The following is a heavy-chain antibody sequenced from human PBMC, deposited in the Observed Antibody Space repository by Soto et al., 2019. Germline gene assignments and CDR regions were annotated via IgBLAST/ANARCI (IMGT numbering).Heavy chain of an antibody. D-gene: IGHD3-3*01. CDR1: GFTFSGYW. CDR3: AKDLYDFWSGYPTGYYGMDV. J-gene: IGHJ6*02. CDR2: ISTDGTTT. Sequence: PGGSLRLSCVASGFTFSGYWMHWVRQAPGKGLVWVSRISTDGTTTNYADSVEGRFTISRDNARNTLYLQMNSLRAEDTAVYYCAKDLYDFWSGYPTGYYGMDVWGQGTTVTVSS. V-gene: IGHV3-74*01.